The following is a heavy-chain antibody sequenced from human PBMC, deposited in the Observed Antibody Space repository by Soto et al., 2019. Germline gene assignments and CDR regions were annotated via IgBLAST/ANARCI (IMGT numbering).Heavy chain of an antibody. CDR1: GGSISSGFYS. D-gene: IGHD2-8*01. J-gene: IGHJ5*02. CDR3: ARGSDGVWNWFDP. V-gene: IGHV4-30-2*01. Sequence: ASETLSLTCAVSGGSISSGFYSWSWIRQPPGQGLEWIGYIYNSGNTYYNPSLMSRVTISVDRPQNHFSLKLTSVTAADTAVYYCARGSDGVWNWFDPWGQGTQVTV. CDR2: IYNSGNT.